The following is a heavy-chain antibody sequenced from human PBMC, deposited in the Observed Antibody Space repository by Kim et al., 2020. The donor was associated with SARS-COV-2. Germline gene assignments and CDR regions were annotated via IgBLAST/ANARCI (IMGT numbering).Heavy chain of an antibody. CDR3: ARELVGYSSSSSDY. Sequence: ASVKVSCKASGYTFTGYYMYWVRQAPGQGLEWMGWINPNSGGTNYAQKFQGRVTMTRDTSISTAYMELSRLRSDDTAVYYCARELVGYSSSSSDYWGQGTLVTVSS. D-gene: IGHD6-6*01. J-gene: IGHJ4*02. V-gene: IGHV1-2*02. CDR2: INPNSGGT. CDR1: GYTFTGYY.